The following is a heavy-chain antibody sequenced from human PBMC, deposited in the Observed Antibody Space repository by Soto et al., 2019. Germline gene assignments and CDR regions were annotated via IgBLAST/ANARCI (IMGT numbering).Heavy chain of an antibody. CDR3: TTVAGSFWSGNWFDP. CDR1: GFTFSNAW. V-gene: IGHV3-15*01. D-gene: IGHD3-3*01. CDR2: IKSKTDGGTT. Sequence: PGGSLRLSCADSGFTFSNAWMSWVRQAPGKGLEWVGRIKSKTDGGTTDYAAPVKGRFTISRDDSKNTLYLQMNSLKTEDTAVYYCTTVAGSFWSGNWFDPWGQGTLVTVYS. J-gene: IGHJ5*02.